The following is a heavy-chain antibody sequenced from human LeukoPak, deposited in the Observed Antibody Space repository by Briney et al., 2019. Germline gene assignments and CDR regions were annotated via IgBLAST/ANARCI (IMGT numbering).Heavy chain of an antibody. CDR2: ISASGAST. CDR3: AKVINPGYSSGYPFDY. V-gene: IGHV3-23*01. CDR1: GFTFSSNA. J-gene: IGHJ4*02. D-gene: IGHD6-19*01. Sequence: GGSLRLSCAASGFTFSSNAMSWVRQAPGKGLEWVSAISASGASTYYADSVKGRFIISRDNSKNALYLQMNSLRAEDTAAYYCAKVINPGYSSGYPFDYWGQGTLVTVSS.